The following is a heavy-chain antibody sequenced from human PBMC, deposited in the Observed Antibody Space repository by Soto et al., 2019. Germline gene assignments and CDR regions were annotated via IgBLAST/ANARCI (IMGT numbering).Heavy chain of an antibody. D-gene: IGHD1-26*01. CDR2: INAGNGNT. CDR1: WYTFTSYA. Sequence: ASGKVSFKGSWYTFTSYALDLVGQAPGQRLEWMGWINAGNGNTKYSQKFQGRVTITRDTSASTAYMELSSLRSEDTAVYYCARREIQGPIDYWGQGTLVTVSS. J-gene: IGHJ4*02. V-gene: IGHV1-3*01. CDR3: ARREIQGPIDY.